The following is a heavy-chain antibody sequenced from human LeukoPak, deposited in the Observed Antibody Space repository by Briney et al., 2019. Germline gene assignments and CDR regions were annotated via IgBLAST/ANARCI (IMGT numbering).Heavy chain of an antibody. CDR3: AKGARGDTVTLIVGLNWFDP. D-gene: IGHD4-17*01. V-gene: IGHV3-30*18. J-gene: IGHJ5*02. CDR1: GITFKSYD. CDR2: ISYDGSHK. Sequence: HPGMPLRLSCAASGITFKSYDMHWVRQAPGKGLEWVADISYDGSHKYYADSVKGRLSISRDNSKNTLYLQVNSLRADDTAVYYCAKGARGDTVTLIVGLNWFDPWGQGTLVTVSS.